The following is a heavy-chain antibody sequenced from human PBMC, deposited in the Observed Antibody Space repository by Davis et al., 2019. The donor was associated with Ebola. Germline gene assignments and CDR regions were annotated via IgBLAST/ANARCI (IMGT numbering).Heavy chain of an antibody. Sequence: GESLKISCAASGITFSGYALHWVRQTPGKGLEWVAVISFDGSNKYYADSVKGRFTISRDNSKNTLYLQMNSLRAEDTAVYYCASHGYGDYSGNLEHYYFRYWGQGTLVTVSS. CDR1: GITFSGYA. D-gene: IGHD4-17*01. V-gene: IGHV3-30*04. CDR3: ASHGYGDYSGNLEHYYFRY. J-gene: IGHJ4*02. CDR2: ISFDGSNK.